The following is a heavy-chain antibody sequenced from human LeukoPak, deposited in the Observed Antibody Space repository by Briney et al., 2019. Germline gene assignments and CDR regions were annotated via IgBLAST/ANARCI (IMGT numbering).Heavy chain of an antibody. CDR1: GYTFTGFY. J-gene: IGHJ4*02. Sequence: ASAKVSCKASGYTFTGFYIHWVRQAPGQGLEWMGWINPNSGDTNYAQKFQGGVSMTTDTSINTAYMDLNRLRSDDSAIYYCASGPYDYWGQGTLVTVST. CDR2: INPNSGDT. CDR3: ASGPYDY. V-gene: IGHV1-2*02.